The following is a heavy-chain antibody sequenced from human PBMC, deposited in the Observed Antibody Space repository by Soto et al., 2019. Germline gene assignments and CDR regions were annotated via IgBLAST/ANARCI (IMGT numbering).Heavy chain of an antibody. J-gene: IGHJ6*02. V-gene: IGHV4-34*01. CDR2: INHSGST. D-gene: IGHD3-16*02. CDR1: GGSFIGYY. CDR3: ARLRLGELSLYPYYYYGMDV. Sequence: PSETLSLTCAVYGGSFIGYYCIFSRQPPLKWREWIGEINHSGSTNYNPSLKSRVTISVDTSKNQFSLKLSSVTAADTAVYYCARLRLGELSLYPYYYYGMDVWGQGTTVTVSS.